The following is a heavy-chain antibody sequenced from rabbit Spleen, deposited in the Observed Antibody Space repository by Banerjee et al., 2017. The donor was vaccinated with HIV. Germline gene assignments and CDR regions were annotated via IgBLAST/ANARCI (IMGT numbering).Heavy chain of an antibody. CDR3: ASDTGSSFSSYGMDL. CDR2: IAGSSSGFT. CDR1: GFDFSSNDY. Sequence: QEQLVESGGGLVQPGGSLKLSCKASGFDFSSNDYMCWVRQAPGKGLEWISCIAGSSSGFTYSSTWAKGRFTISKTSSTTVTLHMTSLTVADTATYFCASDTGSSFSSYGMDLWGPGTLVTVS. D-gene: IGHD8-1*01. J-gene: IGHJ6*01. V-gene: IGHV1S45*01.